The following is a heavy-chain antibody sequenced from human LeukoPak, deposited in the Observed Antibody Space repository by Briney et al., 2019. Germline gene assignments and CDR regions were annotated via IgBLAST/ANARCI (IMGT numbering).Heavy chain of an antibody. J-gene: IGHJ4*02. CDR3: AKDRLSGYSGGIIDY. V-gene: IGHV3-9*03. CDR1: GFTFSSYW. CDR2: ISWNSGIM. Sequence: PGGSLRLSCTASGFTFSSYWMHWVRQAPGKGLEWVSGISWNSGIMGYADSVKGRFTISRDNAKNSLYLQMNSLTAEDMALYYCAKDRLSGYSGGIIDYWGQGTLVTVSS. D-gene: IGHD5-12*01.